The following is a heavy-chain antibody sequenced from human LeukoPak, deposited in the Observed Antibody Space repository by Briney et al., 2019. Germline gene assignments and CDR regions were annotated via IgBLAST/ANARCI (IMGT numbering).Heavy chain of an antibody. V-gene: IGHV3-23*01. CDR2: ISGSGGST. J-gene: IGHJ4*02. CDR1: GFTFSSYA. D-gene: IGHD3-22*01. Sequence: QPGGSLRLSCAASGFTFSSYAMSWVRQAPGKGLEWVPAISGSGGSTYYADSVKGRFTISRDNSKNTLYLQMNSLRAEDTAVYYCAKDPDYYDSSGDYWGQGTLVTVSS. CDR3: AKDPDYYDSSGDY.